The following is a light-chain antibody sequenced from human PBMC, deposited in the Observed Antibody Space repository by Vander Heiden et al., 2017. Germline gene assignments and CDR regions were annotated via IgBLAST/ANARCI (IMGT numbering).Light chain of an antibody. V-gene: IGLV7-46*01. CDR1: TGAVTFGHY. CDR3: LLSYNGVRV. J-gene: IGLJ3*02. CDR2: EIS. Sequence: QAVVPQAPSVTASTGGTVTLTCGSSTGAVTFGHYPYWFQQRHGQAPRTLIYEISSKHSWTPARFSGSLLGDKAALTLSGAQPEDEADYYCLLSYNGVRVFGGGTKLTVL.